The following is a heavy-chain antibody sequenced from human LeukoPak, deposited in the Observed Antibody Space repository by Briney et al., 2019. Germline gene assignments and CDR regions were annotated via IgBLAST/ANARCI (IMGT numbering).Heavy chain of an antibody. CDR2: IYYSGST. V-gene: IGHV4-39*01. J-gene: IGHJ3*02. Sequence: SETLSLTCTVSGGSISSSSYYWGWIRQPPGKGLEWIGSIYYSGSTYYNPSLKSRVTISVDTSKNQFSLKLSSVTAADTAVYYCARLLDYGDSFDIWGQGTMVTVSS. CDR1: GGSISSSSYY. CDR3: ARLLDYGDSFDI. D-gene: IGHD4-17*01.